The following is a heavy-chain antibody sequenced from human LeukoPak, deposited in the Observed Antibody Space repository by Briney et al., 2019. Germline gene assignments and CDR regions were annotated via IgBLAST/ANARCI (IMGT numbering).Heavy chain of an antibody. CDR2: IYTSGSA. CDR3: ARDLATYSGYEYYYYYYYMDV. Sequence: PSETLSLTCTVSGGSISSYYWSWIRQPAGKGLEWIGRIYTSGSANYNPSLKSRVTMSVDTSKNQFSLKLSSVTAADTAVYYCARDLATYSGYEYYYYYYYMDVWGKGTTVTVSS. J-gene: IGHJ6*03. CDR1: GGSISSYY. D-gene: IGHD5-12*01. V-gene: IGHV4-4*07.